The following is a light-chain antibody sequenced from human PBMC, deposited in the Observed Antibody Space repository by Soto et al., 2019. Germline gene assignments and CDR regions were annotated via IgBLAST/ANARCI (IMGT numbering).Light chain of an antibody. J-gene: IGKJ5*01. CDR3: MQALQFPIT. Sequence: DLVMTQSPLSLPVTPGEPASISCRSSQSLLHSTGYNYLAWYLQKPGQSPRVLVYLGSNRASGVPDRFSGSGSGTDFTLKISRVEAYDVGVYNSMQALQFPITCGRGTRLEIK. CDR2: LGS. CDR1: QSLLHSTGYNY. V-gene: IGKV2-28*01.